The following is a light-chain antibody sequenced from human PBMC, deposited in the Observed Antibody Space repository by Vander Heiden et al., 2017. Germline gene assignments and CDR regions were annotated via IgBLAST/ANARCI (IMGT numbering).Light chain of an antibody. J-gene: IGLJ1*01. CDR1: ISNIGSNT. CDR2: SNN. CDR3: AAWDDSLNGLYV. V-gene: IGLV1-44*01. Sequence: QSVLTQPPSASGTPGQRVTISCSGSISNIGSNTVNWYQHLPGTAPKLLINSNNQRPSGVPDRFSASKSGTSASLAISGLQSEDEAVYYCAAWDDSLNGLYVFGSGTKVTVL.